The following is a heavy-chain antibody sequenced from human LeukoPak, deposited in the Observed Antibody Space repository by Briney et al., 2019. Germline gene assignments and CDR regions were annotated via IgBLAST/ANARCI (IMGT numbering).Heavy chain of an antibody. CDR2: TYYRSKWNN. CDR1: GDSVSSNSGA. D-gene: IGHD2-2*01. J-gene: IGHJ4*02. V-gene: IGHV6-1*01. Sequence: SQTLSLTCALSGDSVSSNSGAWNWVRQSPSRGLEWLGRTYYRSKWNNDYAVSVKSRIAVNPDTSRNQFSLQLNSVTPEDTAVYFCARAPFCSTTTCYGFDSWGQGTLVTVSS. CDR3: ARAPFCSTTTCYGFDS.